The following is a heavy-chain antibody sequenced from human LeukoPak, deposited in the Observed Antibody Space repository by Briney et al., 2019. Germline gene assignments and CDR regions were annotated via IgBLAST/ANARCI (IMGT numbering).Heavy chain of an antibody. D-gene: IGHD4-17*01. CDR2: INPNSGGT. CDR1: GYTFTGYY. CDR3: ARDRLRGNYGDYYFDY. J-gene: IGHJ4*02. Sequence: WASVKVSCKASGYTFTGYYMHWVRQAPGQGLEWMGWINPNSGGTNYAQKFQGRVTMTRDTSISTAYMELSRLRSDDTAVYYCARDRLRGNYGDYYFDYWGQGTLVTVSS. V-gene: IGHV1-2*02.